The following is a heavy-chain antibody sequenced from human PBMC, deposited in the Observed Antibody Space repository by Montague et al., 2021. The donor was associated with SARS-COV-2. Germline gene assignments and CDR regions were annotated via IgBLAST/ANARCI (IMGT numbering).Heavy chain of an antibody. Sequence: SETLSLTCSFSGGSIRSYYWSWIRLPPGEPLEWLGYIYYTGDTTHNPSLKSRVTISVDTSRSQFSLRLTSVTAADTAVYFCARFWSGYVDKWSQGTLVTVSS. CDR1: GGSIRSYY. J-gene: IGHJ4*02. CDR3: ARFWSGYVDK. CDR2: IYYTGDT. V-gene: IGHV4-59*01. D-gene: IGHD3-3*01.